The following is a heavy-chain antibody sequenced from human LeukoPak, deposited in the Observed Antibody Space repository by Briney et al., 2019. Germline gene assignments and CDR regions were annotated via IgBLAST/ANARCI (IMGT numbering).Heavy chain of an antibody. CDR3: ARDWSLAAAGPIDY. CDR2: INPNSGGS. D-gene: IGHD6-13*01. V-gene: IGHV1-2*02. J-gene: IGHJ4*02. Sequence: ASVKVSCTASGFPFTGYYMHWVRQAPGQGLEWIGWINPNSGGSSFAQKFQGRVTMTRDTSISTAYMELSSLRSDDTAVYFCARDWSLAAAGPIDYWGQGTLVTVSS. CDR1: GFPFTGYY.